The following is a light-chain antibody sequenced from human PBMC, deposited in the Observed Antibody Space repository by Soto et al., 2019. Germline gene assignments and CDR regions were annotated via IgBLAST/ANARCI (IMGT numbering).Light chain of an antibody. Sequence: QSALTQPASLSGSPGQSITISCTGTSSDIGSSNYVSWYQQHPGKAPKLMILDVSYRPSGISYRFSGSKSVNTASLTIFGLQPEDEAYYYCSSYGASSTLFGGGTKLTVL. V-gene: IGLV2-14*03. CDR1: SSDIGSSNY. J-gene: IGLJ3*02. CDR2: DVS. CDR3: SSYGASSTL.